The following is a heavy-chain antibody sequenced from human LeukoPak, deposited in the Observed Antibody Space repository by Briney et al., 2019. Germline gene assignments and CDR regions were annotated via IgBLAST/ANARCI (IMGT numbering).Heavy chain of an antibody. CDR2: INHSGST. CDR3: ARGRAAASGDY. D-gene: IGHD2-2*01. V-gene: IGHV4-34*01. CDR1: GGSFSGYY. J-gene: IGHJ4*02. Sequence: SETLSLTCAVYGGSFSGYYWSWIRQPPGKGLEWIGEINHSGSTNCNPSLKSRVTISVDTSKNQFSLKLSSVTAADTAVYYCARGRAAASGDYWGQGTLVTVSS.